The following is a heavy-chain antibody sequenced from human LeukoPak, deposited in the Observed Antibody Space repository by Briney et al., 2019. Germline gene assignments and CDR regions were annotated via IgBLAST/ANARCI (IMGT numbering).Heavy chain of an antibody. CDR2: IQGDGSNT. CDR1: GFTFSKNW. Sequence: GGSLRLSCVASGFTFSKNWMHWVRQAPGKGLVWVSRIQGDGSNTNYADSVKGRFSISRDNVKNTAYLQMNSLRAEDTGIYYCARGTSAGGPISPFDFWGQGTVVTVSS. CDR3: ARGTSAGGPISPFDF. J-gene: IGHJ4*02. V-gene: IGHV3-74*01. D-gene: IGHD6-13*01.